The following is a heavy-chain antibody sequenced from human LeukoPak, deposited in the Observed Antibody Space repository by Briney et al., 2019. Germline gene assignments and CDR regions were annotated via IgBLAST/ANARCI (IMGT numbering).Heavy chain of an antibody. CDR1: GGSISSYY. CDR2: IYYSGST. Sequence: SETLSLTCTVSGGSISSYYWSWIRQPPGKGLEWLGYIYYSGSTNYNPSLKSRVTISVDTSKNQFTLKLSSVTAADTAVYYCARHGSTMIVGANWFDPWGQGTLVTVSS. V-gene: IGHV4-59*08. D-gene: IGHD3-22*01. J-gene: IGHJ5*02. CDR3: ARHGSTMIVGANWFDP.